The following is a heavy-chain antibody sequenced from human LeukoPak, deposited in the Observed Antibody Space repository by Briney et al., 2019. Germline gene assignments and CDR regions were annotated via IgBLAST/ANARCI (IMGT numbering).Heavy chain of an antibody. J-gene: IGHJ4*02. D-gene: IGHD3-10*01. V-gene: IGHV1-18*01. CDR3: ARDQIYYSSGSYYIPPDY. CDR1: GYTFTSYG. CDR2: ISGYNGNT. Sequence: ASVKVSCKASGYTFTSYGISWVRQAPGQGLEWMGWISGYNGNTNYAQKVQGRVTMTTDTSTSTAYMELRSLRSDDTAVYYCARDQIYYSSGSYYIPPDYWGQGTLVTVSS.